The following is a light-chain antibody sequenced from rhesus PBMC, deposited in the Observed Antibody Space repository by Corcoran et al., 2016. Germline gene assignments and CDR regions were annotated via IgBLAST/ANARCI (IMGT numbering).Light chain of an antibody. CDR3: QEGCTAPLT. CDR1: QAIKKE. V-gene: IGKV1-94*01. CDR2: ASF. Sequence: DIQMTQSPSPLSASVGARVTVTRLASQAIKKELSWYQQKPGKAPTLLICASFTLPTGVSSRFSGIASGTDCTPPLNSLRPKNIATCYCQEGCTAPLTFGGGTKVEIE. J-gene: IGKJ4*01.